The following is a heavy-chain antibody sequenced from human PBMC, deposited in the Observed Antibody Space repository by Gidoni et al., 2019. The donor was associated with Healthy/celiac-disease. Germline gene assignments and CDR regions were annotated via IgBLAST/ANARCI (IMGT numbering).Heavy chain of an antibody. D-gene: IGHD6-13*01. CDR2: IYYSGST. J-gene: IGHJ4*02. V-gene: IGHV4-39*01. CDR3: ARLNTKGSSSPLVY. Sequence: SIYYSGSTYYNPSLKSRVTISVDTSKNQFSLKLSSVTAADTAVYYCARLNTKGSSSPLVYWGQGTLVTVSS.